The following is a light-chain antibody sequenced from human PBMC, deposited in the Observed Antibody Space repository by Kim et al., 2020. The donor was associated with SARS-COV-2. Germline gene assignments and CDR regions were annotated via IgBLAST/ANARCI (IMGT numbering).Light chain of an antibody. V-gene: IGKV1-39*01. Sequence: ASVGDRVTITCRTSQNINSHLNWYHQKQGRAPKLLIYAESTLQGGVPSRFSGSGSETDFTLTISSLQPEDFATYFCQQTYISPFTFGPGTKVDIK. CDR2: AES. CDR3: QQTYISPFT. CDR1: QNINSH. J-gene: IGKJ3*01.